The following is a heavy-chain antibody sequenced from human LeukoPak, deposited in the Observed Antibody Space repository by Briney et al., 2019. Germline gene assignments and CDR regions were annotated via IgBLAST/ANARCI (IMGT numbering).Heavy chain of an antibody. CDR3: AAMVTFDY. V-gene: IGHV1-18*01. D-gene: IGHD5-18*01. CDR2: ISAYNGNT. J-gene: IGHJ4*02. CDR1: GYTFTSYG. Sequence: ASVKVSCKASGYTFTSYGISWVRQAPGQGLEWMGWISAYNGNTNYAQKLQGRVTMTRDTSISTAYMELSRLRSDDTAVYYCAAMVTFDYWGQGTLVTVSS.